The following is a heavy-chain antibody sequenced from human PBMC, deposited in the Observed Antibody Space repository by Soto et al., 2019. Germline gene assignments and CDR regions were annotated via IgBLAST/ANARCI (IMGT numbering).Heavy chain of an antibody. V-gene: IGHV4-4*02. CDR3: ARFGGGMDV. J-gene: IGHJ6*02. CDR2: IYHSGSA. D-gene: IGHD3-10*01. CDR1: GGSIIGSNC. Sequence: LQLQQSAAAVVVPSSTLSLTCCAAGGSIIGSNCWYCLRQPPGEGLEWIGEIYHSGSANYNPSLKSRVTISVDKSKNQFSLKLSSVTAADTAVYYCARFGGGMDVWGQGTTVTVSS.